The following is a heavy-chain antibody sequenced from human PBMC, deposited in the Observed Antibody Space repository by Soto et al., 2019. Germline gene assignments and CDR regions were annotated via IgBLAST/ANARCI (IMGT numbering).Heavy chain of an antibody. V-gene: IGHV6-1*01. CDR2: TYYRSKWYN. J-gene: IGHJ4*02. D-gene: IGHD2-2*01. CDR3: ARSDIVVVPAAGECFDY. CDR1: GDSVSSNSAA. Sequence: SPTLSLTCAISGDSVSSNSAAWNWIRQSPSRGLEWLGRTYYRSKWYNDYAVSVKSRITINPDTSKNQFSLQLNSVTPEDTAVYYCARSDIVVVPAAGECFDYWGQGTLVTVSS.